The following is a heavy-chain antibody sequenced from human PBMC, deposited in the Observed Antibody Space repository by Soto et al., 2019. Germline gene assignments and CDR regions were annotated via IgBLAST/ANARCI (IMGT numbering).Heavy chain of an antibody. D-gene: IGHD3-9*01. V-gene: IGHV3-30*18. CDR1: GFTFSSYG. J-gene: IGHJ4*02. Sequence: QVQLVESGGGVFQPGRSLRLSCAASGFTFSSYGMHWVRQAPGKVLEWVAVISYDGSNKYYADYVKGRFTTSRDNSKNTLYLHMNSLRAEDTAVYYCAKGLRYFDWLFLDYWGQGPLVTVSS. CDR2: ISYDGSNK. CDR3: AKGLRYFDWLFLDY.